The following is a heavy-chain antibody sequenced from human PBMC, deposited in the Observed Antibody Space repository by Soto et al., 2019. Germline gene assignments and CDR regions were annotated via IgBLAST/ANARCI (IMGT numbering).Heavy chain of an antibody. Sequence: TWIRQPPGKALEWLAHIFWNDEKAYSTSLKSRLTISKDTSKSQVVLTVTNMDPVDTATYYCARMVGSTWDVDYWGQGTLVTVSS. V-gene: IGHV2-26*01. CDR2: IFWNDEK. J-gene: IGHJ4*02. D-gene: IGHD6-13*01. CDR3: ARMVGSTWDVDY.